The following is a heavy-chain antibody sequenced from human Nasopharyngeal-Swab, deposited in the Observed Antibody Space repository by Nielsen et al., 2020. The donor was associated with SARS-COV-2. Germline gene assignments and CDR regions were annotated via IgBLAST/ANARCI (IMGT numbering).Heavy chain of an antibody. CDR2: ISKSSSTV. CDR3: ARVLLRALGKFGEGYAFDI. Sequence: GGSLRLSCAASGFTFSNYNMHWVRQAPGKGLEWISNISKSSSTVYYADSVKGRITISRDNAKSSLYLQMNSLRVEDTAVYYCARVLLRALGKFGEGYAFDIWGQGTMVTVSS. V-gene: IGHV3-48*04. CDR1: GFTFSNYN. J-gene: IGHJ3*02. D-gene: IGHD3-10*01.